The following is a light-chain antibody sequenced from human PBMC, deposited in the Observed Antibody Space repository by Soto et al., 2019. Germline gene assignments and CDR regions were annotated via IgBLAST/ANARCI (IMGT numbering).Light chain of an antibody. V-gene: IGLV2-8*01. J-gene: IGLJ3*02. CDR2: EVT. CDR3: SSFAPSNTWV. CDR1: SSDVGAYNY. Sequence: QSALTQPPSASGSPGQSVTISCTGTSSDVGAYNYVSWYQQHAGKAPKLVIYEVTKRPSGVADRFSGSKSANTASLTVSGLQAEDEADYYCSSFAPSNTWVFGGGTKLTVL.